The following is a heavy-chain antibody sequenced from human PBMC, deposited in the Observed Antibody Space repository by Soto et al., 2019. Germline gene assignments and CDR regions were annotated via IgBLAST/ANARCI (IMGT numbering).Heavy chain of an antibody. CDR2: ISGSGGTT. CDR3: AKGATGTWLDYYFDY. CDR1: GLTIAPYA. J-gene: IGHJ4*02. D-gene: IGHD1-1*01. V-gene: IGHV3-23*01. Sequence: EVQVLESGGGLVQPGGSLRLSCEVSGLTIAPYAMSWVRQAPGKGLEWVSAISGSGGTTYYADSVKGRFTISRDNSKTTLLLQMNSLGAEDTAVYYCAKGATGTWLDYYFDYWGQGTLVTVSS.